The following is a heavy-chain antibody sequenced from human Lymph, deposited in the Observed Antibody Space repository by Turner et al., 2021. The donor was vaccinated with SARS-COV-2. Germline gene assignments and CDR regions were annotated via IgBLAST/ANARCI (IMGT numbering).Heavy chain of an antibody. CDR1: GLTFNNYG. CDR3: AKEDMIEVWDMDV. Sequence: QVQRVEAGGGVAWPGWSCFLSCPASGLTFNNYGTHWARPAPGKGLEWVAVISYDGSNKYYVDSVKGRVTISRDNSKNTLYLQMNSLRVEDTAVYYCAKEDMIEVWDMDVWGQGTTVTVSS. D-gene: IGHD3-22*01. J-gene: IGHJ6*02. V-gene: IGHV3-30*18. CDR2: ISYDGSNK.